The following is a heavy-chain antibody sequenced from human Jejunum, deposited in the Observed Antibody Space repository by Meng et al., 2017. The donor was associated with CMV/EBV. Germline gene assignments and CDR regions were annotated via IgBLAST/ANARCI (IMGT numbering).Heavy chain of an antibody. CDR2: INPNSGGT. D-gene: IGHD3-10*01. CDR1: GYTFTGYW. V-gene: IGHV1-2*06. CDR3: ARGAGSGTFNRFDP. J-gene: IGHJ5*02. Sequence: QVQLVYYGAVVKKPGAQVKDSCTPSGYTFTGYWLHLFRQSPGQGLEWMGRINPNSGGTDYGQKFQGRLTMTLDRSITTAYVALNSLTFDDTAVYYCARGAGSGTFNRFDPWGQGSLVTVSS.